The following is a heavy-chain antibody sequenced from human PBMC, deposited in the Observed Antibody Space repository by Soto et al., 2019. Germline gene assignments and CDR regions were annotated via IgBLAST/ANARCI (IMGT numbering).Heavy chain of an antibody. D-gene: IGHD6-6*01. CDR2: MNPNSGNT. CDR1: GYTFTSYD. Sequence: ASVKVSCKASGYTFTSYDINWVRQATGQGLEWMGWMNPNSGNTGYAQKFQGRVTMTRNTSISTAYMELSSLRSEDTAVYYCARTSIAARNYYYYMDVWGKGTTVTVSS. V-gene: IGHV1-8*01. CDR3: ARTSIAARNYYYYMDV. J-gene: IGHJ6*03.